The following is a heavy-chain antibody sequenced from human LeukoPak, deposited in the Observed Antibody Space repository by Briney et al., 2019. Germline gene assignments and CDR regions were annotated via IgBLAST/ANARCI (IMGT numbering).Heavy chain of an antibody. CDR2: INTDGTLT. CDR1: GFTFRKYW. V-gene: IGHV3-74*01. J-gene: IGHJ4*02. CDR3: ATKQWLAPPPDS. D-gene: IGHD6-19*01. Sequence: GGSLRLSCAASGFTFRKYWMLWVRQAPGEGVEGVSRINTDGTLTTYADPVKGRFTVSRDNADNTMFLQVNSVRDEDTDVSYCATKQWLAPPPDSWGQGTPVTVSS.